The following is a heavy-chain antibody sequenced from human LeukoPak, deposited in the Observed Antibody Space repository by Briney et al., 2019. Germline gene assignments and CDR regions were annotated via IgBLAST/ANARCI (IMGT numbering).Heavy chain of an antibody. CDR1: GGAFSSYA. J-gene: IGHJ5*02. D-gene: IGHD2-15*01. CDR2: IIPIFGTA. CDR3: AREGGIYCSGGSCYKGYWFDP. Sequence: SVKVSCKASGGAFSSYAISWVRQAPGQGLEWMGGIIPIFGTANYAQKFQGRVTITADESTSTAYMELSSLRSEDTAVYYCAREGGIYCSGGSCYKGYWFDPWGQGTLVTVSS. V-gene: IGHV1-69*13.